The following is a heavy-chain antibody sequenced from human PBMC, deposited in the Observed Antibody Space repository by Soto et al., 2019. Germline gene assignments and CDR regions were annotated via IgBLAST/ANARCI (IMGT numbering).Heavy chain of an antibody. Sequence: GGSLRLSCAASGFTFSSYWMSWVRQAPGKGLEWVANIKQDGSEKYYVDSVKGRFTISRDNAKNSLYLQMNSLRDGDTAVYYCARVKVVTATDFWGQGTRVTVSS. CDR2: IKQDGSEK. V-gene: IGHV3-7*01. CDR1: GFTFSSYW. D-gene: IGHD2-21*02. J-gene: IGHJ4*02. CDR3: ARVKVVTATDF.